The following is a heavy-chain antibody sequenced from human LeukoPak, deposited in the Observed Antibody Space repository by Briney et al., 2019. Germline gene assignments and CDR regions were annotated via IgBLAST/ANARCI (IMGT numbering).Heavy chain of an antibody. CDR1: GGSISSYY. V-gene: IGHV4-59*01. CDR2: IYYSGST. J-gene: IGHJ5*02. Sequence: PSETLSLTCTVSGGSISSYYWSWIRQPPGKGLEWIGYIYYSGSTNYNPSLKSRVTISVDTSKNQFSLKLSSVTAADTAVYYCARDLRRIGIGGGEFDPWGQGTLVTVSS. D-gene: IGHD3-16*02. CDR3: ARDLRRIGIGGGEFDP.